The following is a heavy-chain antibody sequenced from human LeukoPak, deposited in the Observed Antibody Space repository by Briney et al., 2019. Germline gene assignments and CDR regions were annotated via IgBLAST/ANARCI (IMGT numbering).Heavy chain of an antibody. CDR3: ARDRSSSGRFDP. V-gene: IGHV4-34*01. D-gene: IGHD6-13*01. CDR2: INHSGST. CDR1: GGSFSGYY. Sequence: PSQTLSLTCAVDGGSFSGYYCSSIRHHPGNGLEWIGEINHSGSTNYNPALKSRVTISVDTAKNQFSLKLSSVTAADTAVYYCARDRSSSGRFDPWGQGTLVTVSS. J-gene: IGHJ5*02.